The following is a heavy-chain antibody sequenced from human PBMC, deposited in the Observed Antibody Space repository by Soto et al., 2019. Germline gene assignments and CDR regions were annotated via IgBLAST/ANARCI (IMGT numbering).Heavy chain of an antibody. D-gene: IGHD2-15*01. CDR3: ARRRQLVAALDY. CDR1: SGSIISSSYY. Sequence: QLQLQESGPGLVKPSETLSLTCTVSSGSIISSSYYWDWIRQPPGKGLEWIGSIYYSGSTNYNPSLKSRVTISVDTSTNQFSLKVSSLTAADTAVYYCARRRQLVAALDYWGQGTLVTVSS. J-gene: IGHJ4*02. V-gene: IGHV4-39*01. CDR2: IYYSGST.